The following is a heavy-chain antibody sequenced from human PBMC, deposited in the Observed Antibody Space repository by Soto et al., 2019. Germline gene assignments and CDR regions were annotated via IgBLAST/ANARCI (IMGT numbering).Heavy chain of an antibody. CDR1: EFTFDNYA. CDR2: ISGGGSSV. V-gene: IGHV3-23*01. D-gene: IGHD4-4*01. Sequence: EVQLLESGGGLVQPGGSLRLSCAASEFTFDNYAMSWVRQAPGKGLEWVSAISGGGSSVYNADSVKGRFTISRDNSKNTLYLRMNSLRAEDTAVYYCAKDRSNLGRVRWYFDPLGRGTLVTVSS. J-gene: IGHJ2*01. CDR3: AKDRSNLGRVRWYFDP.